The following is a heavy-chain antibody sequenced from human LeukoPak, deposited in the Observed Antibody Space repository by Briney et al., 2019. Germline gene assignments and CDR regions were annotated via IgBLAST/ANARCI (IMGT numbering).Heavy chain of an antibody. CDR2: IYYSGST. CDR3: ARDNSGWSSFDY. Sequence: SETLSLTCTVSGGSISSYYWSWIRQPPGKGLEWIGYIYYSGSTNYNPSLKSRVTISVDTSKNQFSLKLSSVTAADTAVYYCARDNSGWSSFDYWGQGTLVTVSS. J-gene: IGHJ4*02. D-gene: IGHD6-19*01. V-gene: IGHV4-59*01. CDR1: GGSISSYY.